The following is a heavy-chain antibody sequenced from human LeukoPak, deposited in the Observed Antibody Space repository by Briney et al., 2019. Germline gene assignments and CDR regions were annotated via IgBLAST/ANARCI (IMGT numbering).Heavy chain of an antibody. D-gene: IGHD3-3*01. Sequence: ASVKVSCKASGDTFTAYYMHWMRQAPGQGLEWMGWINPNSGGTNYAQKFQGRVTMTRDTSISTAYMELSRLRSDDTAVYYCARVPSWSPESKTTDYWGQGTLVTVSS. J-gene: IGHJ4*02. CDR2: INPNSGGT. CDR3: ARVPSWSPESKTTDY. CDR1: GDTFTAYY. V-gene: IGHV1-2*02.